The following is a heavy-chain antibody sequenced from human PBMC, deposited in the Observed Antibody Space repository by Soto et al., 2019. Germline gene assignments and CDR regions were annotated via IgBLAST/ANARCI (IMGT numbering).Heavy chain of an antibody. Sequence: EVQLVESGGGLVQPGGSLRLSCAASGIPVSSNYMTWVRQAPGKGLEWVSVLHSGGDTYYANSAKGRFTISRHDSTNTLFLQMNSLTPEDTAVYYCARDGPYYYASRMDVWGQGTTVTVSS. CDR3: ARDGPYYYASRMDV. V-gene: IGHV3-53*04. CDR1: GIPVSSNY. J-gene: IGHJ6*02. D-gene: IGHD3-10*01. CDR2: LHSGGDT.